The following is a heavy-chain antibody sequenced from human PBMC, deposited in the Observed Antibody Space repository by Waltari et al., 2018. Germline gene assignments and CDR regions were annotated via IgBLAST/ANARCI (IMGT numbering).Heavy chain of an antibody. V-gene: IGHV1-69-2*01. Sequence: EVQLLQSGAELKQPGTAVKISCQLSGYTFPDYYIPWVQQAPGKGLQWMGLIDPEDGQTIYAETFQGRVTITADTSIDTVYMELSSLTSDDSAVFYCATALGDSISASRPFEIWGQGTVITVSS. D-gene: IGHD3-3*02. J-gene: IGHJ3*02. CDR2: IDPEDGQT. CDR3: ATALGDSISASRPFEI. CDR1: GYTFPDYY.